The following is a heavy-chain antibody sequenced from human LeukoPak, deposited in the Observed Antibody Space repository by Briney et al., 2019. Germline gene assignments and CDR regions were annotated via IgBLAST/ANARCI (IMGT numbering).Heavy chain of an antibody. CDR3: ARDSVVPAAEYYFDY. V-gene: IGHV3-21*01. D-gene: IGHD2-2*01. CDR1: GFTFSSYS. CDR2: ISSSSSYI. J-gene: IGHJ4*02. Sequence: GGSLRLSCAASGFTFSSYSMNWVRQAPGKGLEWVSSISSSSSYIYYADSVKGRFTISRDNAKNSLYLQMNSPRAEDTAVYYCARDSVVPAAEYYFDYWGQGTLVTVSS.